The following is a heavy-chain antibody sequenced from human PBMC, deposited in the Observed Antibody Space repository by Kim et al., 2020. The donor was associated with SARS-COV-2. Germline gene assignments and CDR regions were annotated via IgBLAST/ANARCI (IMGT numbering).Heavy chain of an antibody. CDR3: ARGGEYYYDSSGYFLDY. J-gene: IGHJ4*02. D-gene: IGHD3-22*01. Sequence: GGSLRLSCAASGFTFSSYGMHWVRQAPGKGLEWVAVISYDGSNKYYADSVKGRFTISRDNSKNTLYLQMNSLRAEDTAVYYCARGGEYYYDSSGYFLDYWGQGTLVTVSS. CDR1: GFTFSSYG. V-gene: IGHV3-33*05. CDR2: ISYDGSNK.